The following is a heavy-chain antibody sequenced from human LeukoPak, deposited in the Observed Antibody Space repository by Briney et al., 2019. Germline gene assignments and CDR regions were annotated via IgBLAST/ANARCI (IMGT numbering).Heavy chain of an antibody. D-gene: IGHD2-2*01. V-gene: IGHV3-30*18. Sequence: GGSLRLSCAASGFTFSSYGMHWVRQAPGKGLEWLAVISYDGSNKYYADSVKGRFTISRDNSKNTLYLQMNSLRAEDTAVYYCAKDGRYCSSTSCDLPVDYWGQGTLVTVSS. J-gene: IGHJ4*02. CDR2: ISYDGSNK. CDR3: AKDGRYCSSTSCDLPVDY. CDR1: GFTFSSYG.